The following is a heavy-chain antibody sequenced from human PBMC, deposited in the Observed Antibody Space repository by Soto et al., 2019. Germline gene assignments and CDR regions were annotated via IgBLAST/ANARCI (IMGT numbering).Heavy chain of an antibody. J-gene: IGHJ6*02. D-gene: IGHD6-13*01. CDR1: GFTFSSYG. V-gene: IGHV3-30*18. Sequence: GGSLRLSCAASGFTFSSYGMHWVRQAPGKGLEWVAVISYDGSNKYYADSVKGRFTISRDNSKNTLYLQMNSLRAEDTAVYYCAKDIGIAPADNYYGMDVWGQGTTVTVSS. CDR3: AKDIGIAPADNYYGMDV. CDR2: ISYDGSNK.